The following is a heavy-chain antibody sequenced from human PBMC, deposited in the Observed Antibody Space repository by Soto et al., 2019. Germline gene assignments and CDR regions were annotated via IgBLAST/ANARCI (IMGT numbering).Heavy chain of an antibody. CDR2: IYYSGYT. CDR1: GGSISSSSYY. D-gene: IGHD3-16*01. J-gene: IGHJ6*02. Sequence: QLQLQESGPGLVKPSETLSLTCTVSGGSISSSSYYWGWIRQPPGKGLEWIGSIYYSGYTYYNPSLTSRVHISVDTSKNQFSLKLSSVTAADTAVYYCARHNGPLYVGYYYDMDVWGQGTTVTVSS. CDR3: ARHNGPLYVGYYYDMDV. V-gene: IGHV4-39*01.